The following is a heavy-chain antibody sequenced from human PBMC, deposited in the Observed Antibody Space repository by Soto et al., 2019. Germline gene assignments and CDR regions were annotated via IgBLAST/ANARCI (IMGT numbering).Heavy chain of an antibody. J-gene: IGHJ1*01. D-gene: IGHD6-19*01. CDR3: VRDSGSVAGKVDYFQH. V-gene: IGHV4-39*02. CDR2: IYHSGAT. CDR1: GDSIRSAHYF. Sequence: PSETLSLTCSVFGDSIRSAHYFWGWVRQPPGKGLEWIGSIYHSGATFYDPYLRSRVTISVDTSKNQFSLKLTSVTAADTAVYYCVRDSGSVAGKVDYFQHWGPGTLVTVSS.